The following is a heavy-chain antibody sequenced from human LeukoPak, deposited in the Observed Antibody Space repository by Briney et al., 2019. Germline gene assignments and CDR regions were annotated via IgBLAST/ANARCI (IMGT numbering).Heavy chain of an antibody. CDR2: ISGSGGST. CDR3: AKDKGDSSGYWGAFHI. V-gene: IGHV3-23*01. J-gene: IGHJ3*02. Sequence: GGSLRLSCAASGFTFSSYAMTWVRQAPGKGLEWVSGISGSGGSTYYADSVKGRFTISRDNSNYTLYLQMNSLRAEDTAVYYCAKDKGDSSGYWGAFHIWGQGTMVTVSS. CDR1: GFTFSSYA. D-gene: IGHD3-22*01.